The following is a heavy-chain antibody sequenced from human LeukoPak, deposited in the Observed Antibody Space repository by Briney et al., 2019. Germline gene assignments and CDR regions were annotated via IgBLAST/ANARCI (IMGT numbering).Heavy chain of an antibody. CDR3: VHSPRYRVSGPSFDY. CDR2: IYWDDDK. D-gene: IGHD5/OR15-5a*01. V-gene: IGHV2-5*02. J-gene: IGHJ4*02. Sequence: SGPALVKPTQTLTLTCTFSGFSLTSSGVGVAWIRQPPGKALECLARIYWDDDKRYSPSLKRRLTITRDTSKDQVVLTMTNMDPVDTGTYYCVHSPRYRVSGPSFDYWGQGKLVTVSS. CDR1: GFSLTSSGVG.